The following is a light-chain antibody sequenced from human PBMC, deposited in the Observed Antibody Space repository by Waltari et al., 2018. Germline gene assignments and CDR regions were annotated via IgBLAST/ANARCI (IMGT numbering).Light chain of an antibody. CDR3: QQRSNWPPLT. CDR1: QSVSSY. Sequence: EIVLTQSPATLSLSPGERATLSCRASQSVSSYLAWCQQKPGQAPRLRIYDASNRATGIPARFSGSGSGTDFTLTISSLEPEDFAVYYCQQRSNWPPLTFGGGTKVEIK. CDR2: DAS. J-gene: IGKJ4*01. V-gene: IGKV3-11*01.